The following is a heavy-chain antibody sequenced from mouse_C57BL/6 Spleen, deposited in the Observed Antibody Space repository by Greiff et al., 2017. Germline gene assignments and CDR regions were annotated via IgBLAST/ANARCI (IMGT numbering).Heavy chain of an antibody. CDR3: ARYDYDDGGYFDY. D-gene: IGHD2-4*01. CDR1: GYSITSDY. V-gene: IGHV3-8*01. CDR2: IRYSGST. J-gene: IGHJ2*01. Sequence: EVQLVESGPGLAKPSQTLSLTCSVTGYSITSDYWNWIRTFPGNKLEYMGYIRYSGSTYYNPSLKSRMSITRDTSKNQYYLQLNSVTTEDTATYYCARYDYDDGGYFDYWGQGTTLTVSS.